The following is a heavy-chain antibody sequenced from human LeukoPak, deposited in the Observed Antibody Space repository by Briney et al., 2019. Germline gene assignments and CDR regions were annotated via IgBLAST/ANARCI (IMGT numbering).Heavy chain of an antibody. CDR3: ARKNDYGDYVNAFDI. D-gene: IGHD4-17*01. CDR2: IYDSGST. V-gene: IGHV4-39*07. Sequence: SETLSLTCTVSGGSIRSSYYYWGWIRQPPGKGLEWIGSIYDSGSTNYNPSLKSRVTISVDKSKNQFSLKLSSVTAADTAVYYCARKNDYGDYVNAFDIWGQGTMVTVSS. CDR1: GGSIRSSYYY. J-gene: IGHJ3*02.